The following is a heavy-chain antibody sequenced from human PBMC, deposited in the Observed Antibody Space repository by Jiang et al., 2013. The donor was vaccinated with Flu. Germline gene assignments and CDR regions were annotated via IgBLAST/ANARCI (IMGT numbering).Heavy chain of an antibody. J-gene: IGHJ2*01. CDR3: ATHHASDYYGNYDFYWYFEL. D-gene: IGHD3/OR15-3a*01. Sequence: QSGSELKKPGASVKVSCKASGYTFINSAMNWVRQAPGQGLEWMGWIDTKTGNPTYAQGFTGRFVFSLDTSVTTAYLQINSLKAEDSAVYYCATHHASDYYGNYDFYWYFELWGRGTLVTVSS. V-gene: IGHV7-4-1*02. CDR2: IDTKTGNP. CDR1: GYTFINSA.